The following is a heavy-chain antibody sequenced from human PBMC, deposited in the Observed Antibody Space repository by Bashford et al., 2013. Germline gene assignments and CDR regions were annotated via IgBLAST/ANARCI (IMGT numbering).Heavy chain of an antibody. D-gene: IGHD3-10*01. Sequence: VASVKVSCKASGYTFTSYGISWVRQAPGQGLEWMGWISAYNGNTNYAQKLQGRVTMTTDTSTSTAYMELRSLRSDDTAVYYCARDPGDYYGSGSDQIYWYFDLWGRGTLVTVSS. CDR2: ISAYNGNT. V-gene: IGHV1-18*01. CDR1: GYTFTSYG. CDR3: ARDPGDYYGSGSDQIYWYFDL. J-gene: IGHJ2*01.